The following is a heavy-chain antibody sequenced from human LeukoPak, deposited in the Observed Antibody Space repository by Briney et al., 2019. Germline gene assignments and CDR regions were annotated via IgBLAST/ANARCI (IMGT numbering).Heavy chain of an antibody. D-gene: IGHD2-15*01. V-gene: IGHV3-33*01. CDR1: GFIFSSYG. J-gene: IGHJ4*02. CDR3: ARDLCTRILDY. CDR2: IWYDGSNE. Sequence: ERPLRLSCAASGFIFSSYGMHWVRQAPGKGLEWVATIWYDGSNEYYIDSVKGRFTISRDDSKNTVYLQMNSLRAEDTAVYYCARDLCTRILDYWGQGTLVTVSS.